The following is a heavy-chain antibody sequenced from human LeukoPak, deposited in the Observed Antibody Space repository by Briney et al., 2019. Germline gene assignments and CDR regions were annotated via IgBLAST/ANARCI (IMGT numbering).Heavy chain of an antibody. CDR2: ISYDGSNK. CDR1: GFTFSSYG. V-gene: IGHV3-30*18. J-gene: IGHJ3*02. Sequence: PGGSLRLSCAASGFTFSSYGMHWVRQAPGRGREWVAVISYDGSNKYYADSVKGRFTISRDNSKNTLYLQMNSLTAEDTAVYYCAKLVAEQWASDAFDIWGQGTMVTVSS. CDR3: AKLVAEQWASDAFDI. D-gene: IGHD6-19*01.